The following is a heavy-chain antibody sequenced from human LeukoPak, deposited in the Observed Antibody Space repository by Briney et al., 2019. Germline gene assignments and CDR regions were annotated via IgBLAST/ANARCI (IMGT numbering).Heavy chain of an antibody. Sequence: APGNPSCKASGYTFTAYYMHWVRQAPGHGLEWMGWIDTKSGATNYAPKFQGRVTITRDASIGTVYMELTILISDDTAIYYCASEAYCSSNRGYVHRVASWGQGTLVPVCS. CDR2: IDTKSGAT. D-gene: IGHD2-2*01. V-gene: IGHV1-2*02. CDR1: GYTFTAYY. J-gene: IGHJ4*02. CDR3: ASEAYCSSNRGYVHRVAS.